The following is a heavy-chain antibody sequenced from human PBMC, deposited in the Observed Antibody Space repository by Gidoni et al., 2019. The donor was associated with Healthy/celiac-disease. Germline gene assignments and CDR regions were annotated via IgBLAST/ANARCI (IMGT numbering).Heavy chain of an antibody. Sequence: QLQLQESGPGLVKPSETLSLTCTVSGGPISSSRYYWGWFRQPPGKGLEWIGSISDSGSTYYNPSLRSRVTISVDTSKNRFSLRLSSVTAADTAVYYCARHKAGNGPYYFDYWGQGTLVTVSS. D-gene: IGHD6-13*01. J-gene: IGHJ4*02. CDR2: ISDSGST. CDR1: GGPISSSRYY. CDR3: ARHKAGNGPYYFDY. V-gene: IGHV4-39*01.